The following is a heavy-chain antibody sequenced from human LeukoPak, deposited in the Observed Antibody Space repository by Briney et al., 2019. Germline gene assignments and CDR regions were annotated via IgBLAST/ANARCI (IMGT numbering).Heavy chain of an antibody. Sequence: GGSLRLSCAASGFIFSDYIMHWLRQAPGRGLEWVALISRDAGNKHFADSVKGRFTISRDNSKNTMYLEMNDVRPDDSAMYYCARERGSSGSAGWFDPWGQGTPVTVSS. D-gene: IGHD3-22*01. J-gene: IGHJ5*02. CDR3: ARERGSSGSAGWFDP. CDR1: GFIFSDYI. CDR2: ISRDAGNK. V-gene: IGHV3-30-3*01.